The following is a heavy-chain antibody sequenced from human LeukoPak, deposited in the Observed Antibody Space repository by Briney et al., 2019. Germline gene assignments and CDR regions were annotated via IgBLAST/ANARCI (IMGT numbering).Heavy chain of an antibody. CDR1: GGSFSGYY. D-gene: IGHD6-19*01. CDR2: INHSGST. CDR3: AREYGRGSGWYGDAFDI. J-gene: IGHJ3*02. Sequence: SETLSLTCAVYGGSFSGYYWSWIRQPPGKGLEWIGEINHSGSTNYNPSLKSRVTISVDTSKNQFSLKLSSVTAADTAVYYCAREYGRGSGWYGDAFDIWGQGTMVTVSS. V-gene: IGHV4-34*01.